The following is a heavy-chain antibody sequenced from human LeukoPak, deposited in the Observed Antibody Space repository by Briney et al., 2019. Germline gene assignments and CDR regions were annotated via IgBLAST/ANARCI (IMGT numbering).Heavy chain of an antibody. V-gene: IGHV4-30-4*01. J-gene: IGHJ3*02. D-gene: IGHD2-21*02. CDR2: IYHTAGS. Sequence: SETLSLTCTVSGDSVTNDDVFWGWTRQPPGEGLEYIGYIYHTAGSYYNPSLKSRLSMSIDTSKNQFSLKLTSVTAADTAVYCCARIKTEGRLDAFDIWGQGTMVTVSS. CDR3: ARIKTEGRLDAFDI. CDR1: GDSVTNDDVF.